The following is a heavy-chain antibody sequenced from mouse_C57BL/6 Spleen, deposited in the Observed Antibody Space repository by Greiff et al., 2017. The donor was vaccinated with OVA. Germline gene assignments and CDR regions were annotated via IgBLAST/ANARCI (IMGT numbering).Heavy chain of an antibody. J-gene: IGHJ2*01. CDR3: ARELGRSPLDY. CDR2: IHPNSGST. D-gene: IGHD4-1*01. Sequence: QVQLQQPGAELVKPGASVTLSCKASGYTFTSYWMHWVKQRPGQGLEWIGMIHPNSGSTNYNEKFKSKATLTVDNSSSTAYMQLSSLTSEDSAVYYCARELGRSPLDYWGQGTTLTVSS. CDR1: GYTFTSYW. V-gene: IGHV1-64*01.